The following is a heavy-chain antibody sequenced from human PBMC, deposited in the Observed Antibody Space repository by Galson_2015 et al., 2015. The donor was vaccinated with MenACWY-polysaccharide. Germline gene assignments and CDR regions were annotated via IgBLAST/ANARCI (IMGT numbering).Heavy chain of an antibody. J-gene: IGHJ3*02. D-gene: IGHD6-25*01. CDR2: IISGGGRI. V-gene: IGHV3-11*01. CDR1: GFTFSDYY. CDR3: ARSAWLDI. Sequence: SLRLSCAASGFTFSDYYMSWIRQAPGKGLECISHIISGGGRIIYYADSVKGRFTISRDNAKNSLYLQMNSLRAEDTAMYYCARSAWLDIWGQGTMVTVSS.